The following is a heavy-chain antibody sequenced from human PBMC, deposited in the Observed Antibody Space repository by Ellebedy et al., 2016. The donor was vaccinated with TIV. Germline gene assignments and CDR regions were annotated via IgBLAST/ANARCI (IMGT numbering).Heavy chain of an antibody. D-gene: IGHD6-25*01. CDR3: ATYPSGYQDNWFDP. CDR1: GDSLSRSSYY. CDR2: KSYTGST. J-gene: IGHJ5*02. Sequence: PSETLSLTCTVSGDSLSRSSYYWGWIRQPPGKGLEWIVSKSYTGSTYYNPSLKSRVTISVDTSKNQFSLKLKSVTAADSAVYYCATYPSGYQDNWFDPWGQGTLVTVSS. V-gene: IGHV4-39*01.